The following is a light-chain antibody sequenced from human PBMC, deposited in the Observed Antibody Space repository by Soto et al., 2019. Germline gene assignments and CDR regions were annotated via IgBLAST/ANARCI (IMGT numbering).Light chain of an antibody. CDR1: QTISNY. V-gene: IGKV1-39*01. J-gene: IGKJ2*01. CDR3: QQTYSVFPST. CDR2: SAS. Sequence: DIQLTQSPSSLSASVGDRVTITCRASQTISNYLNWYQQKPGKAPTLLIYSASHLQSGVPSRFGGSGSGTDFTLTISGLQPEDFATYYCQQTYSVFPSTVGQGTKLDI.